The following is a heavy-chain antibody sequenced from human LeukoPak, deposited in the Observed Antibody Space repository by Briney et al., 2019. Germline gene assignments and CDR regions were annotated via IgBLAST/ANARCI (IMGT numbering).Heavy chain of an antibody. J-gene: IGHJ3*02. Sequence: ASVKVSCKASGYTFTGNFIHWVRQAPGQGLEWVGLINPKSGATTYAQRFQGRLTLTRDTSISTAFMELDTLGSEDTAVYYCARGGIEVPAFDIWGRGTMVTVSS. CDR2: INPKSGAT. V-gene: IGHV1-2*02. CDR1: GYTFTGNF. CDR3: ARGGIEVPAFDI. D-gene: IGHD1-26*01.